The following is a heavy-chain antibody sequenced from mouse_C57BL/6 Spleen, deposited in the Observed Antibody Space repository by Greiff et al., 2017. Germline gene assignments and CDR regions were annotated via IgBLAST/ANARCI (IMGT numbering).Heavy chain of an antibody. CDR3: ARHRGNGNGYVDV. CDR1: GFTFSSYG. D-gene: IGHD2-1*01. Sequence: EVKLMESGGDLVKPGGSLKLSCAASGFTFSSYGMSWVRQTPDKRLEWVATISSGGSYTYYPASVKGRFTISRDNAKNTLYLQMSSLKSEDTAMYYCARHRGNGNGYVDVWGTGTTVTVSS. CDR2: ISSGGSYT. J-gene: IGHJ1*03. V-gene: IGHV5-6*01.